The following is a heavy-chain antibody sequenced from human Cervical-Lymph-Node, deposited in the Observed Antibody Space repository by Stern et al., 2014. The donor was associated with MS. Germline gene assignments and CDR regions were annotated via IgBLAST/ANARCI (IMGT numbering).Heavy chain of an antibody. D-gene: IGHD1-1*01. J-gene: IGHJ4*02. CDR1: GYSFTIYY. V-gene: IGHV1-46*01. CDR2: INPSDGKT. Sequence: QMQLVQSGAEVRVPGASVKVSCKTSGYSFTIYYMHWVRQAPGQGLEWMGIINPSDGKTSYAQNLRGRITMTRDTSTSTVFMELSSLRSEDTAVYFCARDHDVLYLARGYFDSWGQGTLVTVSS. CDR3: ARDHDVLYLARGYFDS.